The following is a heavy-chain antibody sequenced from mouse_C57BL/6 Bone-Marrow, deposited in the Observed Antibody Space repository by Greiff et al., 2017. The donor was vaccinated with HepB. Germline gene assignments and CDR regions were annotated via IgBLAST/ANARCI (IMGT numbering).Heavy chain of an antibody. CDR3: ARSGLYDYARLYYFDY. V-gene: IGHV1-75*01. Sequence: VQGVESGPELVKPGASVKISCKASGYTFTDYYINWVKQRPGQGLEWIGWIFPGSGSTYYNEKFKGKATLTVDKSSSTAYMLLSSLTSEDSAVYFCARSGLYDYARLYYFDYWGQGTTLTVSS. J-gene: IGHJ2*01. CDR1: GYTFTDYY. CDR2: IFPGSGST. D-gene: IGHD2-4*01.